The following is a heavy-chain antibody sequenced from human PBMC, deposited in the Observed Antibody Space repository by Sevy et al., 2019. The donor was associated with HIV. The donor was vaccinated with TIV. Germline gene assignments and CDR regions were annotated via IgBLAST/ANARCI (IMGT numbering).Heavy chain of an antibody. D-gene: IGHD6-13*01. CDR1: GYTFTSYD. Sequence: ASVKVSCKASGYTFTSYDINWVRQATGQGLEWMGWMNPNSGNTGYAQKFQGRVTMTRNTSISTAYMELSSLRSEETAVYYCARRRIAAAGTSYYYYGMDVWGQGTTVTVSS. V-gene: IGHV1-8*01. CDR3: ARRRIAAAGTSYYYYGMDV. CDR2: MNPNSGNT. J-gene: IGHJ6*02.